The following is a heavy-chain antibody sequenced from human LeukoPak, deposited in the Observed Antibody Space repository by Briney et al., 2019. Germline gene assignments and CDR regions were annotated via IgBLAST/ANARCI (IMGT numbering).Heavy chain of an antibody. CDR1: GFTFSSYS. Sequence: PGGSLRLSCAASGFTFSSYSMNWVRQAPGKGLEWVATVLGSGVPTYYAESVQGRFTISRDNYKNTLYLQMSSLRAEDTAIYYCAKDPNGDYIGTFDIWGQGTMVIVS. CDR2: VLGSGVPT. D-gene: IGHD4-17*01. J-gene: IGHJ3*02. V-gene: IGHV3-23*01. CDR3: AKDPNGDYIGTFDI.